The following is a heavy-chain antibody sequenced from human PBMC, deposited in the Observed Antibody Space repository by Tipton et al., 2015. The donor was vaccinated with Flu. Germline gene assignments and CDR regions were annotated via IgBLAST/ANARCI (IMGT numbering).Heavy chain of an antibody. V-gene: IGHV4-59*08. D-gene: IGHD1-26*01. CDR2: IYYSGST. J-gene: IGHJ4*02. CDR1: GGSISSYY. CDR3: VVGGSYQGNYFDY. Sequence: LRLSCTVSGGSISSYYWSWIRQPPGKGLEWIGYIYYSGSTNYNPSLKSRVTISVDTSKNQFSLKLSSVTAADTAVYYCVVGGSYQGNYFDYWGQGTLVTVSS.